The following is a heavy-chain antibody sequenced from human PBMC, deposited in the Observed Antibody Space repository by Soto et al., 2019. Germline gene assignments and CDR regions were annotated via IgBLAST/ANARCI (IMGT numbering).Heavy chain of an antibody. Sequence: PGGSMRLSCAAAEFSFSDYGRAWVRQAPGKGLEWVANLDQGGGEKHYVDSVKGRFTISRDNAKNSLYLQMNSLRDEDTAVYYYGRGGSHDVFDIWGQGTMVTVSS. D-gene: IGHD3-10*01. CDR1: EFSFSDYG. J-gene: IGHJ3*02. V-gene: IGHV3-7*02. CDR2: LDQGGGEK. CDR3: GRGGSHDVFDI.